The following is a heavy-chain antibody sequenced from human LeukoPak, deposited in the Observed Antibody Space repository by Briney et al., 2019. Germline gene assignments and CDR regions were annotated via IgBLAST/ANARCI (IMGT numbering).Heavy chain of an antibody. J-gene: IGHJ5*02. V-gene: IGHV3-9*01. CDR2: ISYNSGSI. CDR3: AKDKGRGYNNGWSWFDP. CDR1: GFTFDDYA. Sequence: PSGGSLRLSCAASGFTFDDYAMHWVRQVPGKGLEWVSSISYNSGSIDYADSVKGRVTISRDNAKNSLYLQMNSLRAEDTALYYCAKDKGRGYNNGWSWFDPWGQGTLVTVSS. D-gene: IGHD6-19*01.